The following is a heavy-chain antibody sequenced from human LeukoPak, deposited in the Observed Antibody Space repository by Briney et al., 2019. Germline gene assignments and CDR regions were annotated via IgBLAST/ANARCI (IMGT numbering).Heavy chain of an antibody. CDR1: VYIFTGYR. V-gene: IGHV1-18*01. CDR2: ISAYNGDT. Sequence: ASVQVSCKASVYIFTGYRIHWVRQAPGQGLEWMGWISAYNGDTNYAHNLQGRVTMTTDTSTSTAYMELRSLRSDDTAVYYCARGRPSDYWGQGTLVTVSS. J-gene: IGHJ4*02. CDR3: ARGRPSDY.